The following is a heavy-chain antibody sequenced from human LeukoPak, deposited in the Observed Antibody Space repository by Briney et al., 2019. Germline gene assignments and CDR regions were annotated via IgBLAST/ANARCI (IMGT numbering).Heavy chain of an antibody. D-gene: IGHD6-19*01. CDR3: ARVWQLYNAFDI. CDR2: IYYSGST. V-gene: IGHV4-39*07. J-gene: IGHJ3*02. Sequence: SETLSLTCTVSGGSISSSSYYWGWIRQPPGKGLEWIGSIYYSGSTYYNPSLKSRVTISVDTSKNQFSLKLSSVTAADTAVYYCARVWQLYNAFDIWGQGTMVTVSS. CDR1: GGSISSSSYY.